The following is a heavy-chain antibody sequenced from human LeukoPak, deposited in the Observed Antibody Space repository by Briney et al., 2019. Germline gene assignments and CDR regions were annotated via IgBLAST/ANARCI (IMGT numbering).Heavy chain of an antibody. CDR2: IRYDGSNE. J-gene: IGHJ6*03. CDR1: GFTFSGYG. V-gene: IGHV3-30*02. CDR3: AKVMPPGRIRFYSYYMDV. D-gene: IGHD2-15*01. Sequence: GGSLRLSCAASGFTFSGYGMHWVRQAPGKGLEWVAFIRYDGSNEYYAGSVKGRFTISRDKSKNTLSLQMNGLRVEGTAVYYCAKVMPPGRIRFYSYYMDVWGKGTTVTVS.